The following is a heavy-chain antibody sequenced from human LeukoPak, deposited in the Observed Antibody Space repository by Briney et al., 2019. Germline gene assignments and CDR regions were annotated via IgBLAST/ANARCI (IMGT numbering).Heavy chain of an antibody. J-gene: IGHJ5*02. CDR1: GGSISSYY. Sequence: PSETLSPTCTVSGGSISSYYWSWIRQPPGKGLEWIGYIYYSGSTNYNPSLKSRVTISVDTSKNQFSLKLSSVTAADTAVYYCARLVVVVPAAMVWLDPWGQGTLVTVSS. CDR2: IYYSGST. D-gene: IGHD2-2*01. CDR3: ARLVVVVPAAMVWLDP. V-gene: IGHV4-59*08.